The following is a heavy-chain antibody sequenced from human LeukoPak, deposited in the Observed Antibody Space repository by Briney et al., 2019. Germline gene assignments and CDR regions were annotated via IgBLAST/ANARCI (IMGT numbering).Heavy chain of an antibody. J-gene: IGHJ5*02. V-gene: IGHV4-39*07. CDR1: GGSISSSSYY. Sequence: SETLSLTCTVSGGSISSSSYYWGWIRQPPGKGLEWIGSIYYSGSTYYNPSLKSRVTISVDTSKNQSSLKLSSVTAADTAVYYCARDFACTNGVCYTRGTNWFDPWGQGTLVTVSS. CDR2: IYYSGST. D-gene: IGHD2-8*01. CDR3: ARDFACTNGVCYTRGTNWFDP.